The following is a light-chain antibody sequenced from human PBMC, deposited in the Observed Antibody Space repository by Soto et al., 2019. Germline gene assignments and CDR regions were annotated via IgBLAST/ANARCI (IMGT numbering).Light chain of an antibody. CDR2: QTS. V-gene: IGKV3-11*01. CDR1: QYINTR. J-gene: IGKJ1*01. Sequence: EIVLTQSPATLSSFPGDRVTLSCRASQYINTRLAWYQHRPGQAPRLLIYQTSIRAAGIPARFSASGSGTDFTLTISDVQPEDFELYYCHQSQSWPRTLAQGTKVDIK. CDR3: HQSQSWPRT.